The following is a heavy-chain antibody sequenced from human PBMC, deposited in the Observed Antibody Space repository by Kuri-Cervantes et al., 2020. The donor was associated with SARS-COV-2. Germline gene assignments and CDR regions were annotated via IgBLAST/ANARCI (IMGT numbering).Heavy chain of an antibody. Sequence: LSLTCAASGFTFSSYAMSWVRQALGKGLEWVSAISGSGGSTYYADSVKGRFTISRDNSKNTLYLQMNSLRAEDTAVYYCAKRYSSSWTGPSPFDYWGQGTLVTVSS. J-gene: IGHJ4*02. D-gene: IGHD6-13*01. CDR3: AKRYSSSWTGPSPFDY. CDR2: ISGSGGST. CDR1: GFTFSSYA. V-gene: IGHV3-23*01.